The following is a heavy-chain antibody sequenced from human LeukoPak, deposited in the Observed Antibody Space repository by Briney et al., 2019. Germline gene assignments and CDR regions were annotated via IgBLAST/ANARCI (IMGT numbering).Heavy chain of an antibody. CDR3: AREHYDSRANFDY. J-gene: IGHJ4*02. CDR2: IIPIFGTA. CDR1: GGTFSSYA. Sequence: SVKVSCKASGGTFSSYAISWVRQAPGQGLEWMGGIIPIFGTANYAQKFPGRVTITADESTSTVYMELSSLRSEDTAVYDCAREHYDSRANFDYWGQGTLVTVSS. D-gene: IGHD3-22*01. V-gene: IGHV1-69*13.